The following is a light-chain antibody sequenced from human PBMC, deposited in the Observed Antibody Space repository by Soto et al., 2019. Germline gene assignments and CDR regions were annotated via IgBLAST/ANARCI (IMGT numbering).Light chain of an antibody. CDR2: GVS. Sequence: IQMTPSPSSLSGFVGDSFTVTCRVIQTISSWLAWYQQKSGKAPNLLIYGVSRLQGGVPSRFSGSGSGTDFTLSISSLQPEDFATYYCQQSYTAPSITFGQGTRLEIK. CDR3: QQSYTAPSIT. CDR1: QTISSW. V-gene: IGKV1-39*01. J-gene: IGKJ5*01.